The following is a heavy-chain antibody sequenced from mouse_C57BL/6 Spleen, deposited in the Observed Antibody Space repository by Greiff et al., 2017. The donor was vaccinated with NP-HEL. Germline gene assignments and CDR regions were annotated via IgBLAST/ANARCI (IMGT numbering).Heavy chain of an antibody. Sequence: QVQLQQSGAELVKPGASVKISCKASGYAFSSYWMNWVKQRPGKGLEWIGQIYPGDGDTNYNGKFKGKATLTADKSSSTAYMQLSSLTSEDSAVYFCAREVLGQYFDYWGQGTTLTVSS. CDR3: AREVLGQYFDY. J-gene: IGHJ2*01. V-gene: IGHV1-80*01. CDR2: IYPGDGDT. CDR1: GYAFSSYW. D-gene: IGHD4-1*01.